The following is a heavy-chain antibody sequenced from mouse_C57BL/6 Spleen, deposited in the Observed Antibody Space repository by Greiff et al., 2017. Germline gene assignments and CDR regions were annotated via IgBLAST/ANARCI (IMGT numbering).Heavy chain of an antibody. CDR3: ASGNYLFAY. J-gene: IGHJ3*01. CDR2: IDPSDSYT. Sequence: VQLQQPGAELVKPGASVKLSCKASGYTFTSYWMQWVKQRPGQGLEWIGEIDPSDSYTNYNQKFKGKATLTLDTSSSTAYMQLSSLTSEDSAVYYCASGNYLFAYWGQGTLVTVSA. CDR1: GYTFTSYW. V-gene: IGHV1-50*01. D-gene: IGHD2-1*01.